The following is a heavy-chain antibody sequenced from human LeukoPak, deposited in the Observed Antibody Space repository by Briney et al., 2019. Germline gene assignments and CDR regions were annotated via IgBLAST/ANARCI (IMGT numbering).Heavy chain of an antibody. V-gene: IGHV4-59*01. CDR1: GGSISSYY. J-gene: IGHJ6*03. D-gene: IGHD6-6*01. Sequence: SETLSLTCTVSGGSISSYYWSWIRQPPGKGLEWIGYIYYSGSTNYNPSPTSRVPISVDTSKNQFSLKLSSVTAADTAVYYCARDRGSHSSSTYYYYYYMDVWGKGTTVTISS. CDR2: IYYSGST. CDR3: ARDRGSHSSSTYYYYYYMDV.